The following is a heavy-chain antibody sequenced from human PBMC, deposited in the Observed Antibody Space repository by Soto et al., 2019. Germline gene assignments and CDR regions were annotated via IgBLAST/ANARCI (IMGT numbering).Heavy chain of an antibody. D-gene: IGHD2-15*01. J-gene: IGHJ5*02. CDR2: INGDGTSI. CDR3: AREIIVVDGKIRWFDP. V-gene: IGHV3-74*01. Sequence: HSYSASEGNLVSPGVHWISKQERRGPVWVSRINGDGTSISYADSVEGRFTVSRDNAKNTLYLQMNSLRAEDTAVYYCAREIIVVDGKIRWFDPWGQGNLVT. CDR1: EGNLVSPG.